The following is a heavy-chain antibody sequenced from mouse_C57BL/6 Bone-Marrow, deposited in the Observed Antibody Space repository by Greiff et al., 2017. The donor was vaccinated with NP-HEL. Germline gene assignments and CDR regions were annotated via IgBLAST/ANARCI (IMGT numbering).Heavy chain of an antibody. J-gene: IGHJ1*03. V-gene: IGHV3-6*01. Sequence: EVKLMESGPGLVKPSQSLSLTCSVTGYSITSGYYWNWIRQFPGNKLEWMGYISYDGSNNYKPSLKNRISITRDTSKNQFFLKLNSVTTEDTATYDCARDPYYGSSYWYFDVWGTGTTVTVSS. CDR1: GYSITSGYY. CDR3: ARDPYYGSSYWYFDV. D-gene: IGHD1-1*01. CDR2: ISYDGSN.